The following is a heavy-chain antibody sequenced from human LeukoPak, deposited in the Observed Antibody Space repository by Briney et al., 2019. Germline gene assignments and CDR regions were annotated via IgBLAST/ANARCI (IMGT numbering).Heavy chain of an antibody. D-gene: IGHD2-15*01. J-gene: IGHJ6*03. V-gene: IGHV1-69*05. Sequence: GSSVKVSCKASGGTFGSYAISWVRQAPGQGLEWMGGIIPIFGTANYAQKFQGRVTITTDESTSTAYMELSSLRSEDTAVYYCASELSGYCSGGSCYSGGYYYYYYMDVWGKGTTVTVSS. CDR3: ASELSGYCSGGSCYSGGYYYYYYMDV. CDR2: IIPIFGTA. CDR1: GGTFGSYA.